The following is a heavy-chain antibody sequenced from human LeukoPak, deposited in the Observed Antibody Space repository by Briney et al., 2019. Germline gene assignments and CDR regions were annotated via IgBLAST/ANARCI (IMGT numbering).Heavy chain of an antibody. CDR1: GFTFSNYA. V-gene: IGHV3-21*01. Sequence: PGGSLRLSCAASGFTFSNYAMTWVRQAPGKGLEWVSSITSGSTYIYYADSVKGRFTMSRDNAKNSVYLEMNSLRAEDTAVYYCAKDIYPGIFDPWGQGTLVTVSS. D-gene: IGHD2-2*02. J-gene: IGHJ5*02. CDR3: AKDIYPGIFDP. CDR2: ITSGSTYI.